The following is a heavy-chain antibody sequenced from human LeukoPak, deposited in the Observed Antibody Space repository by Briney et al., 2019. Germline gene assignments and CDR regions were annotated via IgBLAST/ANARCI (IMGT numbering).Heavy chain of an antibody. J-gene: IGHJ6*03. CDR1: GGTFGSYA. V-gene: IGHV1-69*05. CDR2: IIPIFGTA. CDR3: ASTIGGDLYYYYYMDV. D-gene: IGHD2-21*02. Sequence: GASVKVSCKASGGTFGSYAISWVRQAPGQGLEWMGGIIPIFGTANYAQKFQGRVTITTDESTSTAYMELSSLRSEDTAVYYCASTIGGDLYYYYYMDVWGKGTTVTVSS.